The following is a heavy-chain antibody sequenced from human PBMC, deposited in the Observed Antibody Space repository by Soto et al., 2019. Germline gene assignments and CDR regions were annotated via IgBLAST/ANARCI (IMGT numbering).Heavy chain of an antibody. CDR2: IYYSGST. J-gene: IGHJ3*02. CDR3: ARHVRTAAYSGSYPDAFDI. CDR1: GGSISSSSYY. V-gene: IGHV4-39*01. Sequence: SETLSLTCTVSGGSISSSSYYWGWIRQPPGKGLEWIGSIYYSGSTYYNPSLKSRVTISVDTSKNQFSLKLSSVTAADTAVYYCARHVRTAAYSGSYPDAFDIWGQGTMVTVSS. D-gene: IGHD1-26*01.